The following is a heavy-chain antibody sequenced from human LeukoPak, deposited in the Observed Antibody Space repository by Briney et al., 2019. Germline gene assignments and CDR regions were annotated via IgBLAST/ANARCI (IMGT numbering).Heavy chain of an antibody. D-gene: IGHD5-12*01. V-gene: IGHV1-8*03. J-gene: IGHJ4*02. Sequence: AAAKVSCKASGYTFTSSDTNGVRHATGEGREWMGWMNTNSGNTTYEQKFQGRVTITRNTSISAAYMELSSRRSEDTAVYCCARVSGRGPTDWGQGTLVTVSS. CDR1: GYTFTSSD. CDR3: ARVSGRGPTD. CDR2: MNTNSGNT.